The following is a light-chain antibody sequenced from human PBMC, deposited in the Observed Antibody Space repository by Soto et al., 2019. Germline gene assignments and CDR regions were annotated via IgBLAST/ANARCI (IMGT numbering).Light chain of an antibody. CDR2: EVT. V-gene: IGLV2-14*01. J-gene: IGLJ1*01. CDR3: NSYTSSNTLV. CDR1: SHDVGRYDY. Sequence: QSALTQPASVSGSPGQSITISCTGTSHDVGRYDYVSWYQQHPGKAPKIMIYEVTYRPSGVSTRFSASKSGNTASLTISGLQPEDEADYYCNSYTSSNTLVFGTGTKLTVL.